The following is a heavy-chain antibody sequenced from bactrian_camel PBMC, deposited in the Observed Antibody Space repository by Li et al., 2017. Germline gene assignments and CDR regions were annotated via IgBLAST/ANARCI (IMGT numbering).Heavy chain of an antibody. V-gene: IGHV3S53*01. D-gene: IGHD8*01. CDR3: AADAGPCLGRRTWTSAYRYDY. CDR2: IEGDGST. J-gene: IGHJ4*01. Sequence: HVQLVESGGGSVETGGSLNLTCSAHSSYSRACMGWFRQAPGKQREGVAAIEGDGSTRYADSEKGRFTISKDNDKNTLYLQMNNLKPEDTAMYYCAADAGPCLGRRTWTSAYRYDYWGQGTQVTVS. CDR1: SSYSRAC.